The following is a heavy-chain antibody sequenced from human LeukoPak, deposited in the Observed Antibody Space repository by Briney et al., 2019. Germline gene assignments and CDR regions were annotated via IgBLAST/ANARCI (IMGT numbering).Heavy chain of an antibody. Sequence: GGSLRLSCAASGFTFSSYAMSWVRQAPGKGLEWVSAISGSGGSTYYADSVKGRFTISRDNSKNTLYLQMNSLRAEDTAVYHCAKDDMIPKLYYFDYWGQGTLVTVSS. CDR3: AKDDMIPKLYYFDY. J-gene: IGHJ4*02. CDR2: ISGSGGST. V-gene: IGHV3-23*01. D-gene: IGHD3-22*01. CDR1: GFTFSSYA.